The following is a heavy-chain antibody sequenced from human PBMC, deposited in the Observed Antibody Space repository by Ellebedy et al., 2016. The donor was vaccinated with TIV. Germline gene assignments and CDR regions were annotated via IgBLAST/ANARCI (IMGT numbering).Heavy chain of an antibody. CDR3: TRDHGRQGNQGAFFDT. CDR2: ISHDGTNK. D-gene: IGHD1-14*01. CDR1: GFALSTYG. Sequence: PGGSLRLSCAASGFALSTYGMHWVRQAPGKGLEWVAGISHDGTNKFYADSVKGRFSSSRDNSKDTLYLQMDSLRADDTAVYYCTRDHGRQGNQGAFFDTWGQGTLVTVSS. J-gene: IGHJ4*02. V-gene: IGHV3-30*03.